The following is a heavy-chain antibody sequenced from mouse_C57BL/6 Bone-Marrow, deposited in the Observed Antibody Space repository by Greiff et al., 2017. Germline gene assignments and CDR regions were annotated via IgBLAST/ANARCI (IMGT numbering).Heavy chain of an antibody. V-gene: IGHV1-7*01. Sequence: QVQLQQSGAELAKPGASVKLSCKASGYTFTSYWMHWVKQRPGQGLKWIGYINPSSGYTKYNPKFTDKATLTADKSSSTAYMQLSSLTYEDAAVYYCARAGLLLRPWGQGTTLTVSS. J-gene: IGHJ2*01. CDR2: INPSSGYT. CDR3: ARAGLLLRP. D-gene: IGHD1-1*01. CDR1: GYTFTSYW.